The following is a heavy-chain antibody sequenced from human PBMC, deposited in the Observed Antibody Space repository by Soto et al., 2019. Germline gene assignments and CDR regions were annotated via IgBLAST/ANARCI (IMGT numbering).Heavy chain of an antibody. CDR1: GFAFTHVW. V-gene: IGHV3-15*01. CDR3: AADRYCSSNTCPGAFDI. CDR2: IKRKIDGETT. D-gene: IGHD2-2*01. Sequence: EVQLLESGGDLAEPGGSLRLSCAASGFAFTHVWMTWVRQAPGRGLVWVGRIKRKIDGETTNYAAPVKGRFTISRDDSKNTLYLQMNSLKTDDSAVYYCAADRYCSSNTCPGAFDIWGQGTTV. J-gene: IGHJ3*02.